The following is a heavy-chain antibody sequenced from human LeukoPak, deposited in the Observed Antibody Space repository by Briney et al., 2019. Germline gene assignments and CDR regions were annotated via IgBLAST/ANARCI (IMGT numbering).Heavy chain of an antibody. D-gene: IGHD3-22*01. J-gene: IGHJ4*02. CDR3: ARGLFLNYYDSSGP. Sequence: PSETLSLTCAVYGGSFSGYYWSWIRQPPGKGLEWIGEINHSGSTNYNPSLKSRVTISVDTSKNQFSLKLSSVTAADTAVYYCARGLFLNYYDSSGPRGQGTLVTVSS. V-gene: IGHV4-34*01. CDR2: INHSGST. CDR1: GGSFSGYY.